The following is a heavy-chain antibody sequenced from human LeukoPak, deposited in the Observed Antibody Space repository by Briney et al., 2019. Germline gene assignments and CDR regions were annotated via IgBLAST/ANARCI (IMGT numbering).Heavy chain of an antibody. J-gene: IGHJ3*02. V-gene: IGHV4-34*01. CDR2: INQSGETT. Sequence: PSGTLSLTCAVSGGSFSGYFWTWIRQPPGKGLEWIGEINQSGETTNYNPSLKSRVTISVDTSKKQFSLRMTSVTAADTAVYYCATQGQWLVGYAFEIWGHGTMVTVSP. D-gene: IGHD6-19*01. CDR1: GGSFSGYF. CDR3: ATQGQWLVGYAFEI.